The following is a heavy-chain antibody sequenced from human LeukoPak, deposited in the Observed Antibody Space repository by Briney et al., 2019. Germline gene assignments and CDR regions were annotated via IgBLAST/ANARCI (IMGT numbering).Heavy chain of an antibody. Sequence: GRSLRLSCAASGFTFSSYAMHWVRQAPGKGLEWVAVISYDGSNKYYADSVKGRFTISRDNSKNTLYLQMNSLRAEDTAVYYCARDPGYSSGWYFDYWGQGTLVTVSS. J-gene: IGHJ4*02. CDR2: ISYDGSNK. V-gene: IGHV3-30-3*01. CDR1: GFTFSSYA. CDR3: ARDPGYSSGWYFDY. D-gene: IGHD6-19*01.